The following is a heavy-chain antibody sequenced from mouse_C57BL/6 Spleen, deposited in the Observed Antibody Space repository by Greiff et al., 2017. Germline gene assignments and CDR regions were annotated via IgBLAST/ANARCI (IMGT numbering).Heavy chain of an antibody. CDR2: IDPSDSYT. CDR3: AREGQLGGY. J-gene: IGHJ2*01. D-gene: IGHD4-1*02. V-gene: IGHV1-69*01. CDR1: GYTFTSYW. Sequence: QVQLQQPGAELVMPGASVKLSCKASGYTFTSYWMHWVKQRPGQGLEWIGEIDPSDSYTNYNQQFKGKSTLTVDKSSSTAYMQLSSLTSEDSAVYYCAREGQLGGYWGQGTTLTVSS.